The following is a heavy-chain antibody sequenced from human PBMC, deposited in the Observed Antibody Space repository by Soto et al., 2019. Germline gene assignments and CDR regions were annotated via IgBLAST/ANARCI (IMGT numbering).Heavy chain of an antibody. CDR2: ISWNSGSI. D-gene: IGHD3-10*01. V-gene: IGHV3-9*01. CDR3: AKDLELLLFGELPDYYYYDCMDV. CDR1: GFTFDDYA. J-gene: IGHJ6*02. Sequence: EVQLVESGGGLVQPGRSLRLSCAASGFTFDDYAMHWVRQAPGKGLEWVSGISWNSGSIGYADSVKGRFTISRDNANNSLDLQMNSLRAEDTALYYCAKDLELLLFGELPDYYYYDCMDVWGRGTTVTVSS.